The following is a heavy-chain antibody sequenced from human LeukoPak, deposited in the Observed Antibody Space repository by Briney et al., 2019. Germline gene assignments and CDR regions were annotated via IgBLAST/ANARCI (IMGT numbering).Heavy chain of an antibody. CDR3: ARLDGDYRLWAFDI. CDR1: GGSISSGSYY. D-gene: IGHD4-17*01. J-gene: IGHJ3*02. V-gene: IGHV4-61*02. Sequence: PSEILSLTCTVSGGSISSGSYYWSWIRQPAGKGLEWIGRIYTSGSTNYNPSLKSRVTISVDTSKNQFSLKLSSVTAADTAVYYCARLDGDYRLWAFDIWGQGTMVTVSS. CDR2: IYTSGST.